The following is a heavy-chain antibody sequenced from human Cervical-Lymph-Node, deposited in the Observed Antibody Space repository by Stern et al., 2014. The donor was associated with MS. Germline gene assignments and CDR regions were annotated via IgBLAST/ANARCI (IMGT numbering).Heavy chain of an antibody. J-gene: IGHJ6*02. CDR1: GFTFSNYA. CDR2: ISGSGGST. V-gene: IGHV3-23*04. Sequence: EVQLVESGGGLVQPGGSLRLSCAASGFTFSNYAMSWVRQAPGKGLEWVLLISGSGGSTYDADSAKGRFTISRDNSKNTLYLQMNSLRAEDTALYYCAKGAPVGYNYGYNGMDVWGQGTTVTVSS. D-gene: IGHD5-18*01. CDR3: AKGAPVGYNYGYNGMDV.